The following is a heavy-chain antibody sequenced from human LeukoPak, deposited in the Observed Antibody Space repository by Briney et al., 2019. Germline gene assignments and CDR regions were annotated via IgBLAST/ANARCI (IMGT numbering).Heavy chain of an antibody. CDR1: GFTFSNYE. Sequence: PGGSLRLSCAASGFTFSNYEMNWVRQAPGKGLEWVSYISSSGTTIYYADRRFTISRDNAKNSLYLLVNSLRAEDTAIYYCARGYCSGGSCYGGDYWGQGTLVTVSS. CDR2: ISSSGTTI. CDR3: ARGYCSGGSCYGGDY. V-gene: IGHV3-48*03. J-gene: IGHJ4*02. D-gene: IGHD2-15*01.